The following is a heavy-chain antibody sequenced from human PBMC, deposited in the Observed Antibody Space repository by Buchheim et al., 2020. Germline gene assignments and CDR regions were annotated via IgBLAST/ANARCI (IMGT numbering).Heavy chain of an antibody. J-gene: IGHJ4*02. CDR1: GFTFNYFA. V-gene: IGHV3-30*04. CDR2: LSYDGSNR. Sequence: QVQLVESEGGVVQPGRSLRLSCAASGFTFNYFAMHWVRQAPGKGLEWVAVLSYDGSNRYFADSVKGRFTISRDNSKNTLYLQMNSLRAEDTAVYYCARGPIAARPLDYWGQGTL. D-gene: IGHD6-6*01. CDR3: ARGPIAARPLDY.